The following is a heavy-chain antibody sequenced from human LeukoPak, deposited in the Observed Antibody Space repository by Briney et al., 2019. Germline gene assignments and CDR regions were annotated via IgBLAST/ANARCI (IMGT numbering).Heavy chain of an antibody. Sequence: GLGXLSVIYSGGSTYYAYSVKGRFTISRHNSKNTLYLQMNSLRAEDTAVYYCARERVGGYGFDYWGQGTLVTVSS. V-gene: IGHV3-53*04. CDR2: IYSGGST. CDR3: ARERVGGYGFDY. J-gene: IGHJ4*02. D-gene: IGHD1-26*01.